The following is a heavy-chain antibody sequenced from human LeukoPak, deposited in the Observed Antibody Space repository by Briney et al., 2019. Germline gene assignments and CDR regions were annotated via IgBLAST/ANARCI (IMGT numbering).Heavy chain of an antibody. CDR3: ARRTEMRGLKGNWFDP. CDR1: GDSISSDYSY. J-gene: IGHJ5*02. Sequence: SRTLSLTCGVSGDSISSDYSYWTWTRQVPGKGLEWIGCVYYSGSTFYNPSLRSRVTISKDTSKNHFSLKLKSVTAADTAVYYCARRTEMRGLKGNWFDPWGQGSLVTVSS. D-gene: IGHD3-10*01. CDR2: VYYSGST. V-gene: IGHV4-31*11.